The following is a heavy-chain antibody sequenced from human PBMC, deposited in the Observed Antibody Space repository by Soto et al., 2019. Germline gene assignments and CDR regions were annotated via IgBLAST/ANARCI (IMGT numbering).Heavy chain of an antibody. CDR2: IYYSGST. J-gene: IGHJ3*02. CDR1: GGSISSGDYY. CDR3: ARGSYQLLSVAAFDI. D-gene: IGHD2-2*01. V-gene: IGHV4-30-4*01. Sequence: SENLSLTCTVSGGSISSGDYYWSWIRQPPGTGLEWIGYIYYSGSTYYNPSLKSRVTISVDTSKNQFSLKLSSVTAADTAVYYCARGSYQLLSVAAFDIWGQGTMVTVSS.